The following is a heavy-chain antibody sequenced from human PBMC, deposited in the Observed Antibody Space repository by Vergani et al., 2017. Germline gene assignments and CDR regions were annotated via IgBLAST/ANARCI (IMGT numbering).Heavy chain of an antibody. D-gene: IGHD2-15*01. V-gene: IGHV3-48*04. CDR1: GFTFSSYS. J-gene: IGHJ4*02. CDR2: ISSSSSTI. Sequence: EVQLVESGGGLVQPGGSLRLSCAASGFTFSSYSMNWVRQAPGKGLEWVSYISSSSSTIYYADSVKGRFTISRENAKNSLYLQMNSLRAEDTAVYYCAGDSRRYCSGGSCYSGYWGQGTLVTVSS. CDR3: AGDSRRYCSGGSCYSGY.